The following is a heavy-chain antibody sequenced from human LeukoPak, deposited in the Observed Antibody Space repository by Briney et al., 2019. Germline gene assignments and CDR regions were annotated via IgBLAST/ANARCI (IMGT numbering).Heavy chain of an antibody. V-gene: IGHV1-2*02. CDR2: IKCDSGGT. CDR1: GYTFTAYY. J-gene: IGHJ4*02. CDR3: ARGEAYGSGTVHCDY. D-gene: IGHD3-10*01. Sequence: ASVKVSCKASGYTFTAYYMHWVRQAPGQGLEWMGWIKCDSGGTEYSRNYRGRVTMTRDTSISTAYMELSRLRSDDTAVYYCARGEAYGSGTVHCDYWGQGALVTVSS.